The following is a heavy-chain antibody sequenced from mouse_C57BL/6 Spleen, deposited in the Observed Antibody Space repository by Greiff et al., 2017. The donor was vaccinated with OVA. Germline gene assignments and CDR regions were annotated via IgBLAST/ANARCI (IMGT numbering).Heavy chain of an antibody. CDR1: GYTFTSYT. CDR3: ASFFGPQNYCDY. J-gene: IGHJ2*01. CDR2: INPSSGYT. Sequence: QVQLQQSGAELARPGASVKMSCKASGYTFTSYTMHWVKQRPGQGLEWIGYINPSSGYTKYNQKFKDKATLTADKSSSTAYMQLSSLTSEDSAVYYCASFFGPQNYCDYWGQGTTLTVSS. V-gene: IGHV1-4*01.